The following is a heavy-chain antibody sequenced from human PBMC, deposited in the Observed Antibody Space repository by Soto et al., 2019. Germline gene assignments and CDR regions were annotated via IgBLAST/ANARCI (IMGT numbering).Heavy chain of an antibody. Sequence: QVQLVESGGGVVQPGRSLRLSCAASGFTFSSYGMHWVRQAPGKGLEWVAVISYDGSNKYYADSVKGRFTISRDNSKNTLYLQMNSLRAEDTAVYYCAKSGKNHYYGMDVWGQGTTVNVSS. V-gene: IGHV3-30*18. CDR1: GFTFSSYG. CDR2: ISYDGSNK. CDR3: AKSGKNHYYGMDV. J-gene: IGHJ6*02.